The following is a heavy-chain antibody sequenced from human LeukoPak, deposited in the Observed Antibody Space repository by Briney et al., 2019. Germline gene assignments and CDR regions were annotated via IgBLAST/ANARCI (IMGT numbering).Heavy chain of an antibody. Sequence: PGGSLRLSRVASGFTFSRYWMGWVRQAPGKGLEWVASIKTDGSDQYYVDSVKGRFTISRDNAKNSLYLQINSLRAEDTAVYYCARWGGGFDYWGQGTLVTVSS. CDR1: GFTFSRYW. J-gene: IGHJ4*02. V-gene: IGHV3-7*04. CDR2: IKTDGSDQ. CDR3: ARWGGGFDY. D-gene: IGHD3-16*01.